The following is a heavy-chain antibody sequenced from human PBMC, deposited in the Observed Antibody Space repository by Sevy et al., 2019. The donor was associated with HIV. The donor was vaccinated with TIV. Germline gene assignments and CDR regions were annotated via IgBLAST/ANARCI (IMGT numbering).Heavy chain of an antibody. V-gene: IGHV3-30*18. CDR3: AKDYSAGITFVRGAYRARGDYFDY. CDR1: GFTFRTSG. J-gene: IGHJ4*02. CDR2: ISYDEAHK. D-gene: IGHD3-10*01. Sequence: GGSLRLSCVTSGFTFRTSGMHWVRQSPGKGLEWVAIISYDEAHKNYADSVRGRFSISKDNSKNTLYLQMSSLKTEDTAVYYCAKDYSAGITFVRGAYRARGDYFDYWGQGTQVTASS.